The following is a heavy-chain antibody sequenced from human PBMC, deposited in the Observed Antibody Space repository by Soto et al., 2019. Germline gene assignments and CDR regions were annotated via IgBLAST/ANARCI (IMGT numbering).Heavy chain of an antibody. V-gene: IGHV4-31*03. CDR1: GGSINSGGYY. D-gene: IGHD6-13*01. J-gene: IGHJ4*02. CDR2: IYYSGST. CDR3: ARGDRQSGYSSSWVFDY. Sequence: QVQLQESGPGLVKPSQTLSLICTVSGGSINSGGYYWNWIRQHPGKGLEWIGYIYYSGSTYYNPFLGGRVTISADTSENQFYLKLSSVTAADTAVYCCARGDRQSGYSSSWVFDYWGQGTLVNVSS.